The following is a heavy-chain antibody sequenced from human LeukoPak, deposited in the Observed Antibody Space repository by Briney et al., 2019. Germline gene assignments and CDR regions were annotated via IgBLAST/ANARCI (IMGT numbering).Heavy chain of an antibody. J-gene: IGHJ5*02. CDR1: GFSFSSCW. V-gene: IGHV3-74*01. Sequence: GGSLRLSRAASGFSFSSCWMHWVRQAPGKGLVWVSRVNSEGGYRNYADSVKGRFTISRDNAKNTPYLEMHSLRAEDTAVYYCVRDGDDYNFDHWGQGSLVTVSS. CDR3: VRDGDDYNFDH. D-gene: IGHD5-24*01. CDR2: VNSEGGYR.